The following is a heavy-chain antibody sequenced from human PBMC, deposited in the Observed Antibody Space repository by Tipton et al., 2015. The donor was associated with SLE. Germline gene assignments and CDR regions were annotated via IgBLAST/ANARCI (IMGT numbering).Heavy chain of an antibody. CDR1: GGSIGSHS. CDR3: ARDRGWDSNDPGVAFDI. D-gene: IGHD6-13*01. J-gene: IGHJ3*02. CDR2: IYYSGTT. V-gene: IGHV4-59*11. Sequence: TLSLTCSVSGGSIGSHSWSWIRQPPGKGLEWIGDIYYSGTTNYNPSLKSRVTISVDTSKNQISLKLSSVTAADTAVYYCARDRGWDSNDPGVAFDIWGQGTMVTVSS.